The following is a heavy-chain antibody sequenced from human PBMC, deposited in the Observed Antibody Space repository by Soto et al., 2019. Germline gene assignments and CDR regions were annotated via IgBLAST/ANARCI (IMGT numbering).Heavy chain of an antibody. CDR1: GGSISSSSYY. CDR3: AGISLRTSYYYYYMDV. CDR2: IYYSGST. Sequence: ASETLSLTCTVSGGSISSSSYYWGWIRQPPGKGLEWIGSIYYSGSTYYNPSLKSRVTISVDTSKNQFSLKLSSVTAADTAVYYCAGISLRTSYYYYYMDVWGKGTTVTVSS. D-gene: IGHD3-10*01. J-gene: IGHJ6*03. V-gene: IGHV4-39*01.